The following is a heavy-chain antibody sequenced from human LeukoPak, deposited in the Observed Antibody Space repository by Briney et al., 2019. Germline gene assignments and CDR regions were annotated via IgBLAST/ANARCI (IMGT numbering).Heavy chain of an antibody. CDR2: VYYSGKT. D-gene: IGHD4-17*01. J-gene: IGHJ4*02. Sequence: SETLSLTCTVSGGSISNSGYYWGWIRQPPGKGLEWIGSVYYSGKTNYNPSLKNRVTISVNTSKNQFSLKLRSVTAADTAVFYCARQGYADFSPRPFDYWGQGTLVTVSS. CDR1: GGSISNSGYY. V-gene: IGHV4-39*01. CDR3: ARQGYADFSPRPFDY.